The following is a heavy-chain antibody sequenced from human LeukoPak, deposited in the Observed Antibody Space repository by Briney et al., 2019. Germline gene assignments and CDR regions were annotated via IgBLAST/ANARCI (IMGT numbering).Heavy chain of an antibody. V-gene: IGHV3-53*01. CDR3: ARGPPIQLWLYDSSGYPPRDFDY. CDR1: GFTVGSNY. Sequence: PEGSLRLSCAASGFTVGSNYMSWVRQAPGKGLEWVSFIYSGGTTYYADSVKGRFTISRDNSKNTLSLQMNSLRAEDTAVYYCARGPPIQLWLYDSSGYPPRDFDYWGQGTLVTVSS. D-gene: IGHD3-22*01. CDR2: IYSGGTT. J-gene: IGHJ4*02.